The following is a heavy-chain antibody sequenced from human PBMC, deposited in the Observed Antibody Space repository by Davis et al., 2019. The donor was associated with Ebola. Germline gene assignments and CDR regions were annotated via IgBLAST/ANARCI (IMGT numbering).Heavy chain of an antibody. Sequence: AASVKVSCKASGYTFTSYGISWVRQAPGQGLEWMGWISAYNGNTNYAQKFQGRVTITADKSTSTAYMELSSLRSEDTAVYYCARRGAVLVATTRHYYYYGMDVWGQGTTVTVSS. J-gene: IGHJ6*02. V-gene: IGHV1-18*01. CDR3: ARRGAVLVATTRHYYYYGMDV. D-gene: IGHD5-12*01. CDR1: GYTFTSYG. CDR2: ISAYNGNT.